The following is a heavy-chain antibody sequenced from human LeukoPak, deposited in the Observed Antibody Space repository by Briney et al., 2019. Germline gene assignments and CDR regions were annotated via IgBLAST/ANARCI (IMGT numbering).Heavy chain of an antibody. Sequence: GGSLRLSCAASGFTFSNHWMTWVRQAPGKGLEWVAHIHPDGSQTQYVDSVRGRFTISRDNAKNTLYLQMNSLRAEDTAVYYCAKADSSGSFFDYWGQGTLVTVSS. CDR3: AKADSSGSFFDY. CDR2: IHPDGSQT. J-gene: IGHJ4*02. V-gene: IGHV3-7*03. CDR1: GFTFSNHW. D-gene: IGHD3-22*01.